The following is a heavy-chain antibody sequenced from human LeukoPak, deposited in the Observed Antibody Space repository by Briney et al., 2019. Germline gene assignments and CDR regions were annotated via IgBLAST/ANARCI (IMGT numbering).Heavy chain of an antibody. V-gene: IGHV3-30-3*01. D-gene: IGHD3-16*01. Sequence: GGSLRLSCAPCGLTFSIYAMHWDRQAPGKGLEWVAVIPYDGSIKYCADSVKGRFTISRDNSKSTLYLQMNSLRVDDTAVYYCVHQTGGKSYGDAYWGQGTLVTVSS. CDR1: GLTFSIYA. J-gene: IGHJ4*02. CDR3: VHQTGGKSYGDAY. CDR2: IPYDGSIK.